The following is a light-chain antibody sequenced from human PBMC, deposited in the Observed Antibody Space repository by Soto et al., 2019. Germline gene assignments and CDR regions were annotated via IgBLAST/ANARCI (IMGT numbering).Light chain of an antibody. V-gene: IGKV3-20*01. Sequence: IVLTQSQGTLSLSPGERATLSCRASQSVSSSYLAWYQQKPGQAPRLLIYGASSRATGIPDRFSGSGSGTDFTLTISRLEPEDFIVYYCQHYGCSRITFGQGTRLEI. CDR2: GAS. CDR3: QHYGCSRIT. CDR1: QSVSSSY. J-gene: IGKJ5*01.